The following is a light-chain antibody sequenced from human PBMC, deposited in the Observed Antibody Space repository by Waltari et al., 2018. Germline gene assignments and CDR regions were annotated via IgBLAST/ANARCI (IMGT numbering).Light chain of an antibody. Sequence: SYELTQPASVSVFPGQTARITCSRDKLGNKYACWYQQKPGQSPVMVMYHDDKRHSGIADRSAGSNSGNTATLTISGTQAMDEADYYWKAWDSSTDYVFGPGTKVTVL. CDR1: KLGNKY. J-gene: IGLJ1*01. CDR2: HDD. V-gene: IGLV3-1*01. CDR3: KAWDSSTDYV.